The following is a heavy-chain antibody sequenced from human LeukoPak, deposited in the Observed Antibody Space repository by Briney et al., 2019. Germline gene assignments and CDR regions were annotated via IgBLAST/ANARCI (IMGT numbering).Heavy chain of an antibody. Sequence: SETLSLTCSASGDSISSDYWSWIRQPPGKGLEWIGYISYSGSTKSNPALKSRVTISGDRSENQFSLKMTSVTAADTAVYYCAKSHPAVTTTDWYFDLWGRGTLVTVSS. J-gene: IGHJ2*01. CDR1: GDSISSDY. CDR2: ISYSGST. CDR3: AKSHPAVTTTDWYFDL. V-gene: IGHV4-59*01. D-gene: IGHD4-17*01.